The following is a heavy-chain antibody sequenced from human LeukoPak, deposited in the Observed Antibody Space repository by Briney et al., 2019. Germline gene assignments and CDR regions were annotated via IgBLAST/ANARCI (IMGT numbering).Heavy chain of an antibody. J-gene: IGHJ3*02. D-gene: IGHD6-19*01. Sequence: GASVKVSCKASGYTFTGYYMHWVRQAPGQGLEWMGWINPNSGGTNYAQKFQGRVTMTRDTSISTAYMELSRLRSDDTAVYYRARESSSGDAFDIRGQGTMVTVSS. CDR3: ARESSSGDAFDI. CDR1: GYTFTGYY. CDR2: INPNSGGT. V-gene: IGHV1-2*02.